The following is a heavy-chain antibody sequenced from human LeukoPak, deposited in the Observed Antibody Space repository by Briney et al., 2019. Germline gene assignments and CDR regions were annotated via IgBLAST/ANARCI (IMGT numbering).Heavy chain of an antibody. CDR3: ARDSYCGSDSFYYLD. D-gene: IGHD2-21*02. CDR2: VKQDGSEK. Sequence: PGGSLRLSCAASGFTFSDYWMSWVRQAPGKGLEWVANVKQDGSEKYYVDSVKGRFTISRDNAKNSLYLQMNSLRAEDTAVYYCARDSYCGSDSFYYLDWGQGTLVSVPS. J-gene: IGHJ4*02. CDR1: GFTFSDYW. V-gene: IGHV3-7*01.